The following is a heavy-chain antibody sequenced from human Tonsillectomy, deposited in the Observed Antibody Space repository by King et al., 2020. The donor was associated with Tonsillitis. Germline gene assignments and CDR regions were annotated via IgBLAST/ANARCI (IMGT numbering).Heavy chain of an antibody. D-gene: IGHD4/OR15-4a*01. CDR3: SRDDYEDSFGGMDV. Sequence: QLVQSGAEVKKPGASVKVSCKASGYTFTNYGISWVRQAPGQGLEWMGWISVHTGKRKNAQKMQGRVTMTTETSTNTAYMELRSLRSDDTAVYFCSRDDYEDSFGGMDVWGKGTTVTVPS. V-gene: IGHV1-18*04. CDR1: GYTFTNYG. CDR2: ISVHTGKR. J-gene: IGHJ6*04.